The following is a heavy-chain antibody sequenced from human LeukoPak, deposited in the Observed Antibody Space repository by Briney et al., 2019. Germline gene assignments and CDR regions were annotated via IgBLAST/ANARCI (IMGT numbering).Heavy chain of an antibody. D-gene: IGHD6-19*01. J-gene: IGHJ4*02. Sequence: GASVKVSCKASGYTFTSYDINWVRQATGQGLEWMGWMNPNSGNTGYAQKFQGRVTITRSTSISTAYMEPSSLRSEDTAVYYCARGRSSGWYVDTHHHDYWGQGTLVTVSS. CDR1: GYTFTSYD. V-gene: IGHV1-8*03. CDR2: MNPNSGNT. CDR3: ARGRSSGWYVDTHHHDY.